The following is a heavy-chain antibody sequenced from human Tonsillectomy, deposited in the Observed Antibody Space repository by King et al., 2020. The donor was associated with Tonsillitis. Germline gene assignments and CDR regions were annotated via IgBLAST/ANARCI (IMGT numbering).Heavy chain of an antibody. D-gene: IGHD5-24*01. J-gene: IGHJ4*02. CDR3: VRVPGRDGYNLGVFDF. CDR2: IFSNDEK. CDR1: GFSLSNARMG. V-gene: IGHV2-26*01. Sequence: TLKESGPVLVKSTETLTLTCTVSGFSLSNARMGVSWIRQPPGKALEWLAHIFSNDEKSYSTSLKSRLTISKDTSKSQVVLTMTNMDPVDTATYYCVRVPGRDGYNLGVFDFWGQGTLVTVSS.